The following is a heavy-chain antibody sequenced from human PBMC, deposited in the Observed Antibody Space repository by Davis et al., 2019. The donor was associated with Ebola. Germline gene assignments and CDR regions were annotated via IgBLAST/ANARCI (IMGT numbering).Heavy chain of an antibody. Sequence: MPSETLSLTCAVSGGSISSSNWWSWVRQPPGKGLEWIGEIYHSGSTNYNPSLKSRVTISVDKSKNQFSLKLSSVTAADTAVYYCARDSITMVRGAPRDYYYGMDVWGKGTTVTVSS. CDR2: IYHSGST. J-gene: IGHJ6*04. V-gene: IGHV4-4*02. CDR3: ARDSITMVRGAPRDYYYGMDV. CDR1: GGSISSSNW. D-gene: IGHD3-10*01.